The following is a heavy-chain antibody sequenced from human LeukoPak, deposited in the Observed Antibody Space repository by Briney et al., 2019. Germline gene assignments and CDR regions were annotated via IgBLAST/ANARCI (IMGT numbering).Heavy chain of an antibody. CDR1: GGSISSYY. D-gene: IGHD6-19*01. Sequence: SETLSLTCTVSGGSISSYYWSWIRQPPGKGLEWIGYIYYSGSTNYNPSLKSRVTISVDTSKNQFSLKLSSVTAADTAVYYCATGAVAGPGDWFDPWGQGTLVTVSS. CDR3: ATGAVAGPGDWFDP. CDR2: IYYSGST. J-gene: IGHJ5*02. V-gene: IGHV4-59*01.